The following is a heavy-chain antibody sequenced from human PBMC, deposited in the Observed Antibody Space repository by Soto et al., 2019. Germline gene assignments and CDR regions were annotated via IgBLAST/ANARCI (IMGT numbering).Heavy chain of an antibody. CDR2: IIPIFGTA. V-gene: IGHV1-69*13. J-gene: IGHJ4*02. D-gene: IGHD1-20*01. CDR3: ASNPQLPITGYYFDY. CDR1: GGSFSSYA. Sequence: SVKVSCKASGGSFSSYAISWVRQAPGQGLEWMGGIIPIFGTANYAQKFQGRVTITADESTSTAYMELSSLRSEDTAVYYCASNPQLPITGYYFDYWGQGTLVTVSS.